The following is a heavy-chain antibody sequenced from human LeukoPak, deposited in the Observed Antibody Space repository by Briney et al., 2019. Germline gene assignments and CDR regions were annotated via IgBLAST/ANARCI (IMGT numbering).Heavy chain of an antibody. CDR2: IYFSGST. CDR3: ARSYDTNFDY. Sequence: SETLSLTCTVSGGSIRSYYWSWIRQPPGKGLEWIGYIYFSGSTSYNPSLKSRVTISVDRSKNQFSLKLSSVAAVDTAVYYCARSYDTNFDYWGQGTLVTVSS. CDR1: GGSIRSYY. V-gene: IGHV4-59*01. D-gene: IGHD3-3*01. J-gene: IGHJ4*02.